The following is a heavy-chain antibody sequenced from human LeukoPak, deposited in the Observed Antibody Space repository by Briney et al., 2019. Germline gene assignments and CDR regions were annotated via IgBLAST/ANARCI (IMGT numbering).Heavy chain of an antibody. V-gene: IGHV1-69*05. Sequence: VASVKVSCKASGGTFSSYAISWVRQAPGQGLEWKGGIIPIFGTANYAQKFQGRVTITTDESTSTAYMELSSLRSEDTAVYYCARTRRGYYYYYMDVWGKGTTVTVSS. D-gene: IGHD1-26*01. CDR2: IIPIFGTA. CDR1: GGTFSSYA. CDR3: ARTRRGYYYYYMDV. J-gene: IGHJ6*03.